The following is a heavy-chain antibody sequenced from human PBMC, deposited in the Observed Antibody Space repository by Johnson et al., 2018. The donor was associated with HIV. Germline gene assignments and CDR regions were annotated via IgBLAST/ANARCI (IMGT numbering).Heavy chain of an antibody. J-gene: IGHJ3*02. Sequence: VQLVESGGGLVQPGGSLRLSCAASGFTFSSYWMSWVRQAPVKGLEWVANIKQDGSEKYYVDSVRGRFTISRDNAKNSLYLQMNSLRAEDTAVYYCARPIARGASDIWGQWTMVTVSS. CDR2: IKQDGSEK. D-gene: IGHD3-10*01. V-gene: IGHV3-7*03. CDR3: ARPIARGASDI. CDR1: GFTFSSYW.